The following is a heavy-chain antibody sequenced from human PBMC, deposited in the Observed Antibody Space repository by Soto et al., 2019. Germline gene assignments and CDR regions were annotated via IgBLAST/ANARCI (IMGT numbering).Heavy chain of an antibody. CDR2: ISYDGSNK. Sequence: QMQLVESGGGVVQPGRSLRLSCAASGFIFSSYAMHWVRQAPGKGLEWVAVISYDGSNKYYAESVKGRFTISRDNSKNTLYLQMNSLRAEDTAVYYCAREGRIAGGFDYWGQGTLVTVSS. J-gene: IGHJ4*02. CDR3: AREGRIAGGFDY. D-gene: IGHD1-20*01. CDR1: GFIFSSYA. V-gene: IGHV3-30-3*01.